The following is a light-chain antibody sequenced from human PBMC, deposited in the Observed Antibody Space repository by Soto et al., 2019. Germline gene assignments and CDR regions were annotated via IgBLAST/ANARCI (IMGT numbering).Light chain of an antibody. V-gene: IGKV1-5*03. Sequence: DIQMTQSPSTLSASVGDRVTITCRASQSISSWLAWYQQKPGKAPKLLIYKASSLESGVPSRFSGSGSGTEYTLTIHGLQPDDFATYYCQQYSSYSTFGQGTKLEIE. CDR2: KAS. CDR1: QSISSW. CDR3: QQYSSYST. J-gene: IGKJ2*01.